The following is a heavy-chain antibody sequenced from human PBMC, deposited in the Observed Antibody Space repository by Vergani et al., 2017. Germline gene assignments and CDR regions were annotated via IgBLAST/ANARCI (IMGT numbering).Heavy chain of an antibody. D-gene: IGHD2-2*02. Sequence: QVQLQQWGAGLLKPSETLSLTCAVYGGSFSGYYWSWIRQPPGEGLEWIGEINHSGSTNYNPSLKSRVTISVDTSKNQFSLKLSSVTAADTAVYYCARGRYCSSTSCYTTNYYYMDVWGKGTTVTVSS. CDR1: GGSFSGYY. CDR3: ARGRYCSSTSCYTTNYYYMDV. J-gene: IGHJ6*03. CDR2: INHSGST. V-gene: IGHV4-34*01.